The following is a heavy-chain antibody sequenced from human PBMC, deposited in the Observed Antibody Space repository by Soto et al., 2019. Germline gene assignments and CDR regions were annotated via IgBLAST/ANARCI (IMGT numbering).Heavy chain of an antibody. CDR1: GGSIRSSSYY. CDR2: IYYSGST. J-gene: IGHJ6*02. CDR3: ARNTHSYGYQFSYYYYGMDV. V-gene: IGHV4-39*01. D-gene: IGHD5-18*01. Sequence: PSETLSLTCSVSGGSIRSSSYYWGWIRQPPGKGLEWIGSIYYSGSTYYNPSLKSRVTISVDTSKNQFSLKLSSVTAADTAVYYCARNTHSYGYQFSYYYYGMDVWGQGTTVS.